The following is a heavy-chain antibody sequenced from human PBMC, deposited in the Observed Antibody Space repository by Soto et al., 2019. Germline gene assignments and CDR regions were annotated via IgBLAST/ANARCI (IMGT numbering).Heavy chain of an antibody. J-gene: IGHJ3*02. Sequence: QVQLVQSGAEVKKPGASVKVSCKAYGYTFTSYYMHWVRQAPGQGLEWMGIINPSGGSTSYAQKFQGRVTMTRCTSTSTVYRELSSLRSEDTAVYYCARVIKILGGEWFGEYCDAFDIWGQGTMVTVSS. CDR3: ARVIKILGGEWFGEYCDAFDI. CDR1: GYTFTSYY. CDR2: INPSGGST. V-gene: IGHV1-46*03. D-gene: IGHD3-10*01.